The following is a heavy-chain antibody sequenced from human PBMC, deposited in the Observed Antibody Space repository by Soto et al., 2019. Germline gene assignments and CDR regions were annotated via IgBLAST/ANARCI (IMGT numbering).Heavy chain of an antibody. D-gene: IGHD6-13*01. CDR3: ARAIAADLYYFDY. Sequence: ASVKVSCKASGGTFSSYAISWVRQAPGQGLEWMGGIIPIFGTANYAQKFQGRVTITADKSTSTAYMELSSLRSEDTAVYYCARAIAADLYYFDYWGQGPLVTVSS. CDR2: IIPIFGTA. J-gene: IGHJ4*02. V-gene: IGHV1-69*06. CDR1: GGTFSSYA.